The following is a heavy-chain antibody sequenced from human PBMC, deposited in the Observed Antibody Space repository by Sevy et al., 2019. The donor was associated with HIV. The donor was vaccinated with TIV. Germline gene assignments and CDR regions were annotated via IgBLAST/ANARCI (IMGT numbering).Heavy chain of an antibody. J-gene: IGHJ5*02. V-gene: IGHV4-39*01. CDR2: IYYSGSA. D-gene: IGHD3-3*01. CDR1: GGYISSNNYY. Sequence: SETLSLTCTVSGGYISSNNYYWGWIRQPPGKGLEWIGSIYYSGSAYYNPSLKSRVTISVDTSKNQFSLKVSSVTAADTAVYYCARLTIFGVVTDNWFDHWGQGTLVTVSS. CDR3: ARLTIFGVVTDNWFDH.